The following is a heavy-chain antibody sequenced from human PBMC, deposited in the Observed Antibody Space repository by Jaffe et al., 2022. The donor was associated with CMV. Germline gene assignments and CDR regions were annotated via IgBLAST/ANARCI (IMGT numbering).Heavy chain of an antibody. CDR3: ARDPDAYKWNANWLDP. CDR2: ISAYNGNT. Sequence: QVQLVQSGAEVKKPGASVKVSCKASGYTFTSYGISWVRQAPGQGLEWMGWISAYNGNTNYAQKLQGRVTMTTDTSTSTAYMELTSLRSDDTAVYYCARDPDAYKWNANWLDPWGQGTLVTVSS. J-gene: IGHJ5*02. V-gene: IGHV1-18*01. CDR1: GYTFTSYG. D-gene: IGHD1-1*01.